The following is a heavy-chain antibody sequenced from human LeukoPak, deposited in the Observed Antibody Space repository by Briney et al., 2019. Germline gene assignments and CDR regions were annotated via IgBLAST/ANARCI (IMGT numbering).Heavy chain of an antibody. CDR3: ARTEDYYDSSGYPN. Sequence: ASVKVSCKASEDTFTGYYIHWVRQAPEQGLEWMGRINPNSGGTNYAQKLQGRVTMTTDTSTSTAYMELRSLRSDDTAVYYCARTEDYYDSSGYPNWGQGTLVTVSS. D-gene: IGHD3-22*01. J-gene: IGHJ4*02. CDR1: EDTFTGYY. V-gene: IGHV1-2*06. CDR2: INPNSGGT.